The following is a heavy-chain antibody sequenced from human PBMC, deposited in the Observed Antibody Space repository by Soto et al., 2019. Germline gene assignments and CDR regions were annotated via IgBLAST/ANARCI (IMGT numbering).Heavy chain of an antibody. Sequence: EVQLLESGGGLVQPGGSLRLSCAASGFTFSSYAMSWVRQAPGKGLEWVSAISGSGGSTYYADSVKGRFTISRDNSKNTLYLQMKSLRAEDTAVYYCAKDLSLLWFGELRSWFDPWGQGTLVTVSS. D-gene: IGHD3-10*01. CDR3: AKDLSLLWFGELRSWFDP. V-gene: IGHV3-23*01. J-gene: IGHJ5*02. CDR1: GFTFSSYA. CDR2: ISGSGGST.